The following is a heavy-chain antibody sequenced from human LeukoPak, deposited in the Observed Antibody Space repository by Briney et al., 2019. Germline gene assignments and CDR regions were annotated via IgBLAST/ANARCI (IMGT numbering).Heavy chain of an antibody. D-gene: IGHD4-17*01. Sequence: SETLSLTCTVSGVSISSYYWSWIRQPPGKGLEWIGYIYYSGSTNYNYNPSLKSRVTISVDTSKNQFSLRLSSVTAADTAVYYCARGGTMTTVPLWGHGTLVTVSS. J-gene: IGHJ4*01. V-gene: IGHV4-59*08. CDR3: ARGGTMTTVPL. CDR1: GVSISSYY. CDR2: IYYSGST.